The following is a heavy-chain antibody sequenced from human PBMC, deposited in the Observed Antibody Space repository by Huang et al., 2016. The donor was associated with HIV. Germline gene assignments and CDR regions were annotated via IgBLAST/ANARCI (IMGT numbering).Heavy chain of an antibody. J-gene: IGHJ4*02. Sequence: QVQLVQSGAEVKKPGASVKVSCKASGYSFTTSALHWVRQAPGHRLEWMGWINPGNGNTNYSQKFQGRVTITRDTSASTVYMEVSSLTFEDTAVYYCAREFVIFGAPLWPAYWGQGTLISVSS. V-gene: IGHV1-3*01. D-gene: IGHD2-21*01. CDR2: INPGNGNT. CDR3: AREFVIFGAPLWPAY. CDR1: GYSFTTSA.